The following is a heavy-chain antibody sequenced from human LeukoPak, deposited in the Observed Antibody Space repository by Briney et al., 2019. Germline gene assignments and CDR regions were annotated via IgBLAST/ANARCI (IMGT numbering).Heavy chain of an antibody. J-gene: IGHJ4*02. CDR3: ARDSGGSYYADY. Sequence: GGSLRLSCAASGFTVSNNYMSWVRQAPGKGLEWVSVIYSGGGTYYADSAKGRFTISRDNSKNTLYLQMNSLRAEDTAVYYCARDSGGSYYADYWGQGTLVTVSS. D-gene: IGHD1-26*01. V-gene: IGHV3-66*01. CDR1: GFTVSNNY. CDR2: IYSGGGT.